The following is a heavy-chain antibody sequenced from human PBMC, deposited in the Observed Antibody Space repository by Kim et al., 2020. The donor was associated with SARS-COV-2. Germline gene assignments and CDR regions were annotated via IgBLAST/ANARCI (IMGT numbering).Heavy chain of an antibody. Sequence: SGKGRFTISRDNSKDTLYLQMNSLRAEDTALYYCAKVAYYDFWSGYYLDYWGQGTLVTVSS. J-gene: IGHJ4*02. D-gene: IGHD3-3*01. V-gene: IGHV3-23*01. CDR3: AKVAYYDFWSGYYLDY.